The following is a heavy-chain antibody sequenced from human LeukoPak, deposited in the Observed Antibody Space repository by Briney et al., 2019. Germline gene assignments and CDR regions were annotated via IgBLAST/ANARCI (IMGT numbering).Heavy chain of an antibody. V-gene: IGHV4-4*07. D-gene: IGHD5-24*01. CDR3: ARGSDDYKLGNH. CDR2: IDTSGST. CDR1: GGSITSFY. J-gene: IGHJ5*02. Sequence: SETLSLTCTVSGGSITSFYWNWIRQPAGKGLGWIGRIDTSGSTNYNPSLKSRVTMSVDTSKNQLSLRLSSVTAADTAVYYCARGSDDYKLGNHWGHGTLVTVSS.